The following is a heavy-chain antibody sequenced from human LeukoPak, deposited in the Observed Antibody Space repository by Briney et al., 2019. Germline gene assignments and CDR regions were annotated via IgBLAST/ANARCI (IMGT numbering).Heavy chain of an antibody. D-gene: IGHD1-26*01. V-gene: IGHV4-59*12. CDR1: GGSISSYY. CDR2: IYYSGST. J-gene: IGHJ6*02. CDR3: ASSLTGGLNYYYGMDV. Sequence: SETLSLTCTVSGGSISSYYWSWIRQPPGKGLEWIGYIYYSGSTNYNPSLKSRVTISVDRSKNQFSLKLSSVTAADTAVYYCASSLTGGLNYYYGMDVWGQGTTVTVSS.